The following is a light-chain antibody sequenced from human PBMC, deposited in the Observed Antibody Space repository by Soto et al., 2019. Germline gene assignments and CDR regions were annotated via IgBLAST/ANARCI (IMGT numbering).Light chain of an antibody. J-gene: IGKJ1*01. Sequence: DVQMTQSHSTLSASVGDRVTITCRASQTISSWLAWYQQKPGKAPKLLIYKASTLKSGVPSRFSGSGSGTEFTLTISSLQPDDFATYYCQHYNSYSEAFGQGIKVAIK. CDR1: QTISSW. CDR2: KAS. V-gene: IGKV1-5*03. CDR3: QHYNSYSEA.